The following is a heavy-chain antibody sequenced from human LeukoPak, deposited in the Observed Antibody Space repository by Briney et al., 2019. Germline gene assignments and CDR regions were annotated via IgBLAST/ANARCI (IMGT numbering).Heavy chain of an antibody. CDR1: GXXFXDXW. Sequence: GGXXRXXCAXXGXXFXDXWXXWXRQAPGKGLXWXGHIXSKADGGTPDYIAPVKGRFTISRDDSKDTLYLQMNSLNTEDTAMYYCTTRSPARYCSDGACYSSADYWGQGTLVTVSS. CDR2: IXSKADGGTP. CDR3: TTRSPARYCSDGACYSSADY. D-gene: IGHD2-15*01. J-gene: IGHJ4*02. V-gene: IGHV3-15*07.